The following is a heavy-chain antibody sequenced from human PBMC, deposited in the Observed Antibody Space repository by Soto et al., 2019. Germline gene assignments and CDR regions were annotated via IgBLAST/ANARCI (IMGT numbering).Heavy chain of an antibody. J-gene: IGHJ6*02. D-gene: IGHD6-13*01. Sequence: SVKVSCKASGCTFSSYAISWVRQARGQGLEWMGGIIPIFGTANYAQKFQGRVTITADESTSTAYMELSSLRSEETAVYYCASTKQQLVRLYRRYYYHYGMEGWGQGPRSTVSS. CDR1: GCTFSSYA. CDR3: ASTKQQLVRLYRRYYYHYGMEG. V-gene: IGHV1-69*13. CDR2: IIPIFGTA.